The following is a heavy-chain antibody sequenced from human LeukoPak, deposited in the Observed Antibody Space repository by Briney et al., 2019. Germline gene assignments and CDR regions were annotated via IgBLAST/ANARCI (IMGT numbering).Heavy chain of an antibody. Sequence: PGESLKISCQGSGYSFTNYWLVWVRQMPGKGPEWMGIIYPGDSDTRYSPSFQGQVTISADKSMNTAYLQWSSLKASDTAMYYCARRTGTSGWYSLDYWGQGTLATVSS. CDR2: IYPGDSDT. CDR3: ARRTGTSGWYSLDY. CDR1: GYSFTNYW. V-gene: IGHV5-51*01. J-gene: IGHJ4*02. D-gene: IGHD6-19*01.